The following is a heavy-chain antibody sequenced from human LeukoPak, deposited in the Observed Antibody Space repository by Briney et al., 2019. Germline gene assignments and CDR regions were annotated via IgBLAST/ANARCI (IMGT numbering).Heavy chain of an antibody. D-gene: IGHD5-18*01. CDR3: ARWAGVTDY. J-gene: IGHJ4*02. CDR1: GSTFTNYW. V-gene: IGHV3-7*01. CDR2: IKQDGSEE. Sequence: GGSLRLSCAASGSTFTNYWMSWVRQAPGKGPEWVANIKQDGSEEYYADSVKGRFTISRDNGKNSLNLQMNSLRDEDTVVYYCARWAGVTDYWGQGTLVTVSS.